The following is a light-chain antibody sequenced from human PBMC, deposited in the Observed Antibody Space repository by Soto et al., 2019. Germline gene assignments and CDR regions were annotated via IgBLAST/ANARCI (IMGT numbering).Light chain of an antibody. CDR3: QQSYTTPYT. CDR1: QSISSS. V-gene: IGKV1-39*01. J-gene: IGKJ2*01. CDR2: TAS. Sequence: DIQMTQSPSSLSASVGDRVTITCRASQSISSSLNWYQQKPGKAPNLLIYTASSLQGGVPSRFSGSGSGTDFTLTTSSLQPEYFATYYCQQSYTTPYTFGQGTNLEI.